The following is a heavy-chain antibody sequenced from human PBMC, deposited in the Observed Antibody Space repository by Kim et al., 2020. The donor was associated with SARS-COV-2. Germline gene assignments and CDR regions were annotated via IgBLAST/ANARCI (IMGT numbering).Heavy chain of an antibody. V-gene: IGHV4-39*01. Sequence: SETLSLTCTVSGGSISSSSYYWGWIRQPPGKGLEWIGSIYYSGSTYYNPSLKSRVTISVDTSKNQFSLKLSSVTAADTAVYYCARQGLLWFGELFKLNWFDPRGQGTLVTVPS. J-gene: IGHJ5*02. CDR3: ARQGLLWFGELFKLNWFDP. D-gene: IGHD3-10*01. CDR2: IYYSGST. CDR1: GGSISSSSYY.